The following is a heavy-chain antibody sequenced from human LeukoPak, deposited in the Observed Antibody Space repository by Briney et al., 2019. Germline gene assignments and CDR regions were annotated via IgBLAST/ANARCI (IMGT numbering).Heavy chain of an antibody. D-gene: IGHD1-14*01. Sequence: GGSLRLSCAASGFTFNDYWMHWVRQGAGMGLEWVPRVDKDGITTSHADSVEGRFTISRDNAKDTLYLQMNSLRTEDTAVYFCVRERMGSRKWYFDLWGRGTLVTVSS. J-gene: IGHJ2*01. V-gene: IGHV3-74*01. CDR1: GFTFNDYW. CDR2: VDKDGITT. CDR3: VRERMGSRKWYFDL.